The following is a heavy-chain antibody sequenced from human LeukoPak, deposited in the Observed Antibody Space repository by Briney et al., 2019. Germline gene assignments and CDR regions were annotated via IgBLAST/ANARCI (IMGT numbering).Heavy chain of an antibody. V-gene: IGHV3-23*01. D-gene: IGHD1-26*01. CDR1: GFTFSSYA. Sequence: GGSLRLSCAASGFTFSSYAMSWVRQAPGKGLDWVSAISSSGGTTYYADFVKGRLTISRDNSKHTVYLEMNSLRAEDTAVYYCAKFRDSGSPRRGFDPWGQGTLVTISS. CDR2: ISSSGGTT. J-gene: IGHJ5*02. CDR3: AKFRDSGSPRRGFDP.